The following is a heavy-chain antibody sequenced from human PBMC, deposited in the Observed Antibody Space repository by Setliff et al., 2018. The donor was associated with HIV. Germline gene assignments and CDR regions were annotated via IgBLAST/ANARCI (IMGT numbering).Heavy chain of an antibody. J-gene: IGHJ4*02. CDR3: ASERRIVVGYYFDS. D-gene: IGHD3-22*01. Sequence: ASVKVSCKASGYTFTSYGISWVRQAPGQGLEWLGIISPSGGSTSYAQKFQGRVTMTRDTSTSTFYMDLSSLRSDDTAVYYCASERRIVVGYYFDSWGQGTLVTVSS. CDR1: GYTFTSYG. V-gene: IGHV1-46*01. CDR2: ISPSGGST.